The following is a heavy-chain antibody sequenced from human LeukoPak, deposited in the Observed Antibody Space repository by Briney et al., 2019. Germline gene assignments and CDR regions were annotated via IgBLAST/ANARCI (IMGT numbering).Heavy chain of an antibody. CDR3: ARDRYCSSTSCYYYYYMDV. CDR1: GFTLSNHW. Sequence: GGSLRLSCAASGFTLSNHWMIWVRQAPGKGLEWVANIKQDGSEKYYVDSVKGRFTISRDNAKNSLYLQMNSLRAEDTAVYYCARDRYCSSTSCYYYYYMDVWGKGTTVTVSS. V-gene: IGHV3-7*01. CDR2: IKQDGSEK. D-gene: IGHD2-2*01. J-gene: IGHJ6*03.